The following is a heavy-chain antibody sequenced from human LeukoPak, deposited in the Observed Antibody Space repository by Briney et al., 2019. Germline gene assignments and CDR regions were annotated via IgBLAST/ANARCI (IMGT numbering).Heavy chain of an antibody. D-gene: IGHD3-3*01. CDR3: VPRNEWSCYMDV. V-gene: IGHV3-23*01. J-gene: IGHJ6*03. CDR1: GFTFGDYA. CDR2: ISGSGGST. Sequence: GGSLRLSCTASGFTFGDYAMSWVRQAPGKGLEWVSAISGSGGSTYYADSVKGRFTISRDNSKNTLYLQMNSLRAEDTAVYYCVPRNEWSCYMDVWGKGTTVTVSS.